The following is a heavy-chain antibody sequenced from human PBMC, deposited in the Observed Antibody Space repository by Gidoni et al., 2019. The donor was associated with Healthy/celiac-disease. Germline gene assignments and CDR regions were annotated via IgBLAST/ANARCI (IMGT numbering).Heavy chain of an antibody. Sequence: QLQLQESVPGLVKPSETLSLTCTVSGGSISSSSYYLGWIRQPPGKGLEWIGSIYYSGSTYYNPSRKSRVTISVDTSKNQVSLKLSSVTAADTAVYYCARSSAAGTYYYYYGMDVWGQGTTVTVSS. CDR1: GGSISSSSYY. CDR2: IYYSGST. CDR3: ARSSAAGTYYYYYGMDV. D-gene: IGHD6-13*01. J-gene: IGHJ6*02. V-gene: IGHV4-39*01.